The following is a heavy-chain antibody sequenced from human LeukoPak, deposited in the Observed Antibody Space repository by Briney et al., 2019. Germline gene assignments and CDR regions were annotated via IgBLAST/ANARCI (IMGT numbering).Heavy chain of an antibody. D-gene: IGHD2-2*02. J-gene: IGHJ6*03. CDR1: GGSITSDY. CDR2: IYHSGST. V-gene: IGHV4-59*12. Sequence: PSETLSLTCTLSGGSITSDYWSWIRQSPGKGLEWIGYIYHSGSTYYNPSLKSRVTISVDRSKNQFSLKLSSVTAADTAVYYCARVSTGRYCSSTSCYSPYYYYMDVWGKGTTVTVSS. CDR3: ARVSTGRYCSSTSCYSPYYYYMDV.